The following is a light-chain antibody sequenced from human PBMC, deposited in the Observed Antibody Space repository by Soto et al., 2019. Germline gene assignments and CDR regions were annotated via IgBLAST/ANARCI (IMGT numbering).Light chain of an antibody. Sequence: DIQMTQSPSTLSASVGDRVTITCRASQSISSWLAWYQQKPGKAPKLLIYKASSLESGVPSRFSGSESGTDFDLTISNLQPDDFATYYCQQYKSHSYTFGEGTKREIK. J-gene: IGKJ2*01. CDR2: KAS. V-gene: IGKV1-5*03. CDR1: QSISSW. CDR3: QQYKSHSYT.